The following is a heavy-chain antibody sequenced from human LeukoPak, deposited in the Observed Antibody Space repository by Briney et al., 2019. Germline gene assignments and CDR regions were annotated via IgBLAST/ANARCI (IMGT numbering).Heavy chain of an antibody. D-gene: IGHD2-21*01. V-gene: IGHV4-59*12. CDR1: GGSISSYY. Sequence: SETLSLTCTVSGGSISSYYWSWIRQPPGKGLEWIGYIYYSGSTNYNPSLKSRVTISVDTSKNQFSLKLSSVTAADTAVYYCARAIRVAIFDYWGQGTLVTVSS. CDR3: ARAIRVAIFDY. CDR2: IYYSGST. J-gene: IGHJ4*02.